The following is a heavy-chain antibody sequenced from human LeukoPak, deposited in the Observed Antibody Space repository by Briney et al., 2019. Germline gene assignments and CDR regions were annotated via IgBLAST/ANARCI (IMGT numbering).Heavy chain of an antibody. D-gene: IGHD6-13*01. Sequence: GGSLRLSCAASGFTFSSYAMHWVRQAPGKGLEWVAVISYDGSNKYYADSVKGRFTISRDNSKNTLYLQMNSLRAEDTAVYYCARYPYSSSWYVRNYYYYGMDVWGRGTTVTVSS. V-gene: IGHV3-30*04. CDR2: ISYDGSNK. CDR3: ARYPYSSSWYVRNYYYYGMDV. CDR1: GFTFSSYA. J-gene: IGHJ6*02.